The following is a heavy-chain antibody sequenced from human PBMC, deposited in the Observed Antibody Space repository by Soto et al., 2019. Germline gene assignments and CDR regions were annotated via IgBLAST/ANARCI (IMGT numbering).Heavy chain of an antibody. Sequence: DVKLVESGGGLAQPGGSLRLSCVASGFTLNNYAMNWVRQAPGKGLEWGAYMSGGSSIINYAESVKGRFRISRDNSKNARSLQMDSLRDEDSALYFCARDSGGQTGYDFDGLDVWGQGTVVTVSS. V-gene: IGHV3-48*02. CDR2: MSGGSSII. CDR3: ARDSGGQTGYDFDGLDV. J-gene: IGHJ3*01. D-gene: IGHD5-12*01. CDR1: GFTLNNYA.